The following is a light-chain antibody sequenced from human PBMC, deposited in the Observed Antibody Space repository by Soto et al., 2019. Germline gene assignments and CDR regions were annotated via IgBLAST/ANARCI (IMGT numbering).Light chain of an antibody. V-gene: IGLV2-23*01. CDR3: CSYAGGGTWV. CDR2: EGS. Sequence: QSALTQPASVSGSPGQSITISCTGTSSDVGSYNLVSWCQQHPGKAPKLMIYEGSKRPSGVSNRFSGSKSGNTASLTISGLQAEDEADYYCCSYAGGGTWVFGGGTKLTVL. CDR1: SSDVGSYNL. J-gene: IGLJ3*02.